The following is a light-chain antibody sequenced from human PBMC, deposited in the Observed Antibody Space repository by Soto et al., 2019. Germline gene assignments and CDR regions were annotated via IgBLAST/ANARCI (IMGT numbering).Light chain of an antibody. CDR1: QSVSSTY. Sequence: EIVMTQSPATLSVPPGERATLSCRASQSVSSTYLAWYQQKPGQAPRLLIYAASSRATGIPDRFRGSGSGTDFTLTINRLEPEDFALYHCQQYGSSPITFGQGTRLEIK. CDR3: QQYGSSPIT. CDR2: AAS. V-gene: IGKV3-20*01. J-gene: IGKJ5*01.